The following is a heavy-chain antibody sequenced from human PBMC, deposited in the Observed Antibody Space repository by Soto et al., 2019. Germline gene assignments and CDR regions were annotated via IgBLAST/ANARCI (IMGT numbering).Heavy chain of an antibody. CDR1: GFTFDDYG. J-gene: IGHJ4*02. V-gene: IGHV3-48*02. CDR3: ARRLDPLQYSDY. CDR2: ISFSGNTI. Sequence: GGSLRLSCAASGFTFDDYGMNWVRQAPGKRLEWVSFISFSGNTIYYADSVRGRFTISRDNAKSTLFLQMNSLRDDDTATYYCARRLDPLQYSDYWGRGTLVTGSS. D-gene: IGHD5-18*01.